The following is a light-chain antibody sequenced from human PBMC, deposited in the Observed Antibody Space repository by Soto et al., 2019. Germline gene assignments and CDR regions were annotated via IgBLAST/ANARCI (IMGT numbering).Light chain of an antibody. CDR1: RAISAN. CDR2: AAS. J-gene: IGKJ2*01. V-gene: IGKV1-39*01. CDR3: QQSYSTPYT. Sequence: DIQMTQSHSSFFASVGDRVTFLSRASRAISANLNWYQQKPGKAPKLLIYAASSLQSGVPSRFSGSGSGTDFTLTISSLQPEDFATYYCQQSYSTPYTLGQGTKLEIK.